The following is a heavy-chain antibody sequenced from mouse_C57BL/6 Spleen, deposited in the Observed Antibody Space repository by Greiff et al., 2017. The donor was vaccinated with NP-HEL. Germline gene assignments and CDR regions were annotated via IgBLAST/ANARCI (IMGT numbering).Heavy chain of an antibody. D-gene: IGHD1-1*01. CDR2: IRNKANGYTT. CDR1: GFTFTDYY. CDR3: ARSITTVVATGYAMDY. J-gene: IGHJ4*01. Sequence: EVKVVESGGGLVQPGGSLSLSCAASGFTFTDYYMSWVRQPPGKALEWLGFIRNKANGYTTEYSASVKGRFTISRDNSQSILYLQMNALRAEDSATYYCARSITTVVATGYAMDYWGQGTSVTVSS. V-gene: IGHV7-3*01.